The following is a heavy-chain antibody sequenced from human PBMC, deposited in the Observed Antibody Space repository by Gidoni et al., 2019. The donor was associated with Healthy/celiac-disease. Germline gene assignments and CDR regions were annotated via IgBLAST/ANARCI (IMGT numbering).Heavy chain of an antibody. J-gene: IGHJ6*02. CDR1: GFTVSSNY. D-gene: IGHD1-1*01. Sequence: EVQLVESGGGLVQPGGSLRLSCAASGFTVSSNYMSWVRQAPGKGLEWVSVIYSGGSTYYADSVKGRFTISRDNSKNTLYLQMNSLRAEDTAVYYCARDATGGRGQYYYYGMDVWGQGTTVTVSS. CDR3: ARDATGGRGQYYYYGMDV. CDR2: IYSGGST. V-gene: IGHV3-66*02.